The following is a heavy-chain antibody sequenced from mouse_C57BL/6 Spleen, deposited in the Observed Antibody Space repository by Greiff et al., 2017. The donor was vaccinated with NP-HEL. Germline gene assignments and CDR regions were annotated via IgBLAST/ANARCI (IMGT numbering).Heavy chain of an antibody. CDR3: ARPTSSTVVATSWYFDV. Sequence: QVQLKQSGPELVKPGASVKISCKASGYAFSSSWMNWVKQRPGKGLVWIGRIYPGDGDTNYNGKFKGKATLTADKSSSTAYMQLSSLTSEDSAVYFCARPTSSTVVATSWYFDVWGTGTTVTVSS. D-gene: IGHD1-1*01. CDR2: IYPGDGDT. CDR1: GYAFSSSW. J-gene: IGHJ1*03. V-gene: IGHV1-82*01.